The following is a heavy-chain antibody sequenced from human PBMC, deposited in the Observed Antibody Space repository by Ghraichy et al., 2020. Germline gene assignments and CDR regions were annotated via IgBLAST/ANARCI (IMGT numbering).Heavy chain of an antibody. D-gene: IGHD2-21*02. Sequence: SETLSLTCTVSGGSVSSGGYYWSWIRQHPGKGLEWIGYIYYSGSTYYNPSLKSRLTISVDTSNNQFSLKLSSVTAADTAVYYCARVWVVTASRGRDYYFDLWGRGPLVTVSS. CDR3: ARVWVVTASRGRDYYFDL. J-gene: IGHJ2*01. CDR2: IYYSGST. V-gene: IGHV4-31*03. CDR1: GGSVSSGGYY.